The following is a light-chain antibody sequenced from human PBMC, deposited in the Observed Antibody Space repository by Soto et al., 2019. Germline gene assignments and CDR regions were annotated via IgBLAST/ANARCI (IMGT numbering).Light chain of an antibody. CDR3: GTWDSSLGVV. J-gene: IGLJ2*01. CDR1: SSNIGNNY. V-gene: IGLV1-51*01. CDR2: DNN. Sequence: QSVLTQPPSVSAAPGQKVTISCSGSSSNIGNNYVSWYQQLPGTAPKLLIYDNNKRPSGIPDRFSGSKSGTSATLGITGLQTGDGADYYCGTWDSSLGVVFGGGTK.